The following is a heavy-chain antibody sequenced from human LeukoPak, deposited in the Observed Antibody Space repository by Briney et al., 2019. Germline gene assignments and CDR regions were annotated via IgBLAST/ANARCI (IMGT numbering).Heavy chain of an antibody. D-gene: IGHD2-15*01. V-gene: IGHV4-31*03. J-gene: IGHJ4*02. CDR1: GGSISSGGYY. CDR2: IYYSGST. CDR3: ARDSSLTPLSLGYCSGGSCYGEGFDY. Sequence: SETLSLTCTVSGGSISSGGYYWSWIRQHPGKGLEWIGYIYYSGSTYYNPSLKSRVTISVDTSKNQFSLKLSSVTAADTAVYYCARDSSLTPLSLGYCSGGSCYGEGFDYWGQGTLVTVSS.